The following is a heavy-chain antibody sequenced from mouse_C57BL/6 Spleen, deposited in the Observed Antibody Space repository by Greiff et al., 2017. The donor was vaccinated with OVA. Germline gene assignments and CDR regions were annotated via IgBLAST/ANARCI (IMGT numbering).Heavy chain of an antibody. J-gene: IGHJ4*01. V-gene: IGHV1-54*01. D-gene: IGHD2-4*01. Sequence: QVQLQQSGAELVRPGTSVKVSCKASGYAFTNYLIEWVKQRPGQGLEWIGVINPRSGGTNYNEKFKGKATLTADKSSSNAYMQLSSLTAEDSAVYFCARRDDYPYAMDDWGQGTSVTVSS. CDR1: GYAFTNYL. CDR2: INPRSGGT. CDR3: ARRDDYPYAMDD.